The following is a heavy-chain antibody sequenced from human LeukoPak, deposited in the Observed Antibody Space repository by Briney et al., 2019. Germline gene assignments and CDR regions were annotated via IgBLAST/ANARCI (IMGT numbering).Heavy chain of an antibody. CDR1: GGSISSYY. D-gene: IGHD6-13*01. J-gene: IGHJ4*02. V-gene: IGHV4-59*01. CDR3: ASPFGGTAAGRDY. Sequence: PSETLSLTCTVSGGSISSYYWSWIRPPPGKGLEWIGYIYYSGSTNYNPSLKSRVTISVDTSKNQFSLKLSSVTAADTVVYYWASPFGGTAAGRDYWGQGTLVTVSS. CDR2: IYYSGST.